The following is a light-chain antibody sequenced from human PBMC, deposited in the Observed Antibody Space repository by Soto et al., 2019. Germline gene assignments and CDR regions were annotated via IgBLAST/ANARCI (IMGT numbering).Light chain of an antibody. J-gene: IGLJ3*02. CDR2: EVT. CDR3: TSYTSSRTWV. V-gene: IGLV2-18*02. Sequence: QSVLTQPPSVSGSPGQSVTISCTGTSSDVGSYNRVSWYQQPQGTAPKLMIYEVTNRPSGVPNRFSASKSGNTASLTISGLQAEDEADYYCTSYTSSRTWVFGGGTKLTVL. CDR1: SSDVGSYNR.